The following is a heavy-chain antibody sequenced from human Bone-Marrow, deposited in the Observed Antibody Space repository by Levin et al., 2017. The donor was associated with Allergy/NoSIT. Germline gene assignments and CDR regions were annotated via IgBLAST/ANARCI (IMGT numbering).Heavy chain of an antibody. V-gene: IGHV1-18*01. CDR1: GYTFTNFA. Sequence: ASVKVSCKASGYTFTNFAVSWVRQAPGQGLEWMGWISASIGTTNYAQNLQGRGTMTTDTSTSTAYMDLTRLRSDDTAIYYCARVHSSGWDAWGQGTLVTVSS. CDR3: ARVHSSGWDA. J-gene: IGHJ4*02. CDR2: ISASIGTT. D-gene: IGHD6-19*01.